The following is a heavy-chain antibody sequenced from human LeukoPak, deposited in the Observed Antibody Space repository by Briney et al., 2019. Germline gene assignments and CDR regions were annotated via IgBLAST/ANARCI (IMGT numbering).Heavy chain of an antibody. J-gene: IGHJ6*03. V-gene: IGHV1-69*05. CDR2: IIPISGTA. CDR1: GGTFSSYV. CDR3: ALSSDIVVVPAAKGYYYYYMDV. D-gene: IGHD2-2*01. Sequence: GASVKVSCKAAGGTFSSYVISWVRQAPGQGLEWMGGIIPISGTANYAQKFQGRVTITTDESTSTAYMELSSLRPEDTVVYYCALSSDIVVVPAAKGYYYYYMDVWGKGTTVTVSS.